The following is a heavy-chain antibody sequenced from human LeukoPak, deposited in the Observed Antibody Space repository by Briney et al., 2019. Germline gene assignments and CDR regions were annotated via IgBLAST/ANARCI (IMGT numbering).Heavy chain of an antibody. Sequence: GGSLRLSCAASGFTFSNYIMHWVRQAPGKGLDWVAVILENGSNQYYADSVKGRFTISRDNSKNTLFLQMNSLRGEDTAMYYCARVQGGGYRTADYWGQGTLVTVSS. CDR2: ILENGSNQ. D-gene: IGHD6-19*01. V-gene: IGHV3-30*04. J-gene: IGHJ4*02. CDR3: ARVQGGGYRTADY. CDR1: GFTFSNYI.